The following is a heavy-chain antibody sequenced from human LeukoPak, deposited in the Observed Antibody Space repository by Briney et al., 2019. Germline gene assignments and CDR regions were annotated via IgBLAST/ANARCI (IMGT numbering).Heavy chain of an antibody. J-gene: IGHJ4*02. CDR1: GGSISSSSYY. V-gene: IGHV4-39*01. CDR3: ASGYDNSGYYYVPDY. Sequence: SETLSLTCTVSGGSISSSSYYWGWIRQPPGKGLEWIGNIYYSGSTYYNPSLKSRVTISVDKSKNQFSLKLSSVTAADTAVYYCASGYDNSGYYYVPDYWGQGTLVTVSS. D-gene: IGHD3-22*01. CDR2: IYYSGST.